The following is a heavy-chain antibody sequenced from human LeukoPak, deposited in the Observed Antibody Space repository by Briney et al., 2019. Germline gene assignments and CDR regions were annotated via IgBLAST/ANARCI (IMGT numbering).Heavy chain of an antibody. J-gene: IGHJ4*02. CDR2: IYYSGGI. CDR1: GGSISSSSYY. Sequence: SETLSLTCTVSGGSISSSSYYWGWIRQPPGKGLEWIGNIYYSGGIYYNPSLKSRVTISIDTSKNQFSLKLSSVTAADTAVYYCARDPVRRTYSSSSFDYWGQGTLVTVSS. V-gene: IGHV4-39*07. CDR3: ARDPVRRTYSSSSFDY. D-gene: IGHD6-6*01.